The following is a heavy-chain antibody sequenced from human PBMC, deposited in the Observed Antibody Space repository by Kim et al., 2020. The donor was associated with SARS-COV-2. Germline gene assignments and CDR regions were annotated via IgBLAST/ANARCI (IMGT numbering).Heavy chain of an antibody. CDR2: IYHSGST. CDR1: GYSISSGYY. Sequence: SETLSLTCTVSGYSISSGYYWGWIRQPPGKGLEWIGSIYHSGSTYYNPSLKSRVTISVDTSKNQFSLKLSSVTAADTAVYYCAREGGRDAGPPFDYWGQGTLVTVSS. D-gene: IGHD1-26*01. V-gene: IGHV4-38-2*02. J-gene: IGHJ4*02. CDR3: AREGGRDAGPPFDY.